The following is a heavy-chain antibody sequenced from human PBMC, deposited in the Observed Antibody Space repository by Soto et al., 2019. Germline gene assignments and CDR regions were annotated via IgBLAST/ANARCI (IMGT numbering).Heavy chain of an antibody. V-gene: IGHV3-23*01. CDR1: GFTFSSYA. CDR3: VKGEPWMQLWFSFDF. Sequence: EVQLLESGGALVQPGGSLRLSCAASGFTFSSYAMSWVRQAPGKGLEWVSGISGTGDKTYYAESVKGRFTISRDNSEDTLYLQMNSLRAEDTALYYCVKGEPWMQLWFSFDFWGQGTLVTVSS. CDR2: ISGTGDKT. J-gene: IGHJ4*02. D-gene: IGHD5-18*01.